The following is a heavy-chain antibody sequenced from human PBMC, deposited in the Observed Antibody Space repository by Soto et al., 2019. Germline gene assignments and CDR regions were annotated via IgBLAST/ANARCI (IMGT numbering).Heavy chain of an antibody. J-gene: IGHJ4*02. CDR1: GFTFSSYA. D-gene: IGHD1-26*01. V-gene: IGHV3-30-3*01. Sequence: GSLRLSCAASGFTFSSYAMHWVRQAPGKGLEWVAVISYDGSNKYYADSVKGRFTISRDNSKNTLYLQMNSLRAEDTAVYYCARDGKEWELPHYFDYWGQGTLVTVSS. CDR2: ISYDGSNK. CDR3: ARDGKEWELPHYFDY.